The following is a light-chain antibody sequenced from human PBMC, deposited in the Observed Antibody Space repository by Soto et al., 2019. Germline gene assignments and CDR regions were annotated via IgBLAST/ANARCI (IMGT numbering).Light chain of an antibody. Sequence: IVWTQSPGTLSLSPGERATLSCRASQSVSNNYLAWYQQKPGQAPRRLIYGASNRATGIPDRFSGSGSGTEFTLTISRLEPEDFAVYYCQQYGSSSWTFGQGTKVDIK. V-gene: IGKV3-20*01. CDR3: QQYGSSSWT. J-gene: IGKJ1*01. CDR1: QSVSNNY. CDR2: GAS.